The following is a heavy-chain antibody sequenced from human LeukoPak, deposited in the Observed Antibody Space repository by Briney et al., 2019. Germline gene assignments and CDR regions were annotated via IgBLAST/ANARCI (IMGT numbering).Heavy chain of an antibody. V-gene: IGHV3-15*01. J-gene: IGHJ4*02. Sequence: GGSLRLSCVASGFTGSNAWMSWVRQAPGKGLEWVGRIKSKTDGGTTDYAAPVKGRFTISRDDSKNTLYLLMNSLKTEDTAVYYCTSPPGAPGSVVPDYGGQGTLVTVSS. D-gene: IGHD4-17*01. CDR2: IKSKTDGGTT. CDR3: TSPPGAPGSVVPDY. CDR1: GFTGSNAW.